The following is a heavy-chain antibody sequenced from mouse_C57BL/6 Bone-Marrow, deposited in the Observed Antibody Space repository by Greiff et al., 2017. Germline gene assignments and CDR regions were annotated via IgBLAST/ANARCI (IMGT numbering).Heavy chain of an antibody. CDR1: GYTFTGYW. CDR2: ILPGSGST. CDR3: ARWGYAMDY. Sequence: VQLQQSGAELMKPGASVKLSCKASGYTFTGYWIEWVKQSPGHGLEWIGDILPGSGSTNYNEKFKGKAPFTADTSSNTAYMQLSSLTTEDSAVYYCARWGYAMDYWGQGNSVTVS. J-gene: IGHJ4*01. V-gene: IGHV1-9*01.